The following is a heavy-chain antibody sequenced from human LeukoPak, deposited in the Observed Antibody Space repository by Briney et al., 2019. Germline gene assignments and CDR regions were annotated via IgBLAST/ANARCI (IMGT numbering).Heavy chain of an antibody. J-gene: IGHJ4*02. D-gene: IGHD3-10*01. CDR1: GVSIITYY. V-gene: IGHV4-59*13. CDR3: AREANYYGPGSYFEGTFDY. Sequence: SEALSLTCTVSGVSIITYYWSWIRQPPGKGLEWIGYIYHSGSTNYNPSLKSRVTISVDTSKNEFSLKLTSVTAADTAVYYCAREANYYGPGSYFEGTFDYWGQGSLVTVSS. CDR2: IYHSGST.